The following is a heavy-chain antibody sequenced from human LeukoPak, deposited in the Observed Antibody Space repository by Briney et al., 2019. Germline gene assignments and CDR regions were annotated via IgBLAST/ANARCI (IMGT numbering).Heavy chain of an antibody. CDR3: ARGSTLGSCTSSSCHNWFDP. CDR2: LYSGGST. CDR1: GFTVSRNY. V-gene: IGHV3-53*01. J-gene: IGHJ5*02. Sequence: GGSLRLSCAASGFTVSRNYMSWVRQAPGKGLEWVSVLYSGGSTNYADSVKGRFTISRDNAENSLYLLLNSLRVEDTAVYYCARGSTLGSCTSSSCHNWFDPWGQGTLVTVSS. D-gene: IGHD2-2*01.